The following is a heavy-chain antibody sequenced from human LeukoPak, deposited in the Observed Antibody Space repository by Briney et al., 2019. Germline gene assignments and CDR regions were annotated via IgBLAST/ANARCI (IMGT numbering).Heavy chain of an antibody. D-gene: IGHD3-10*01. CDR1: GRTISSAY. CDR2: IYATDLT. CDR3: ARGFGSGTSPIDL. J-gene: IGHJ5*02. Sequence: SETLSLTCTVSGRTISSAYWNWIRQPAGQGLQRIGRIYATDLTNYNPSLKSRVTLSVYMSKNELSLTLKSVTAADTAVYYCARGFGSGTSPIDLWGQGALVTVSS. V-gene: IGHV4-4*07.